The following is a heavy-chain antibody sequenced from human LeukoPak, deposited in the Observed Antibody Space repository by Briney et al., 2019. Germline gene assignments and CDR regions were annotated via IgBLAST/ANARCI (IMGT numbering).Heavy chain of an antibody. V-gene: IGHV3-23*01. D-gene: IGHD4-17*01. Sequence: GGSLRLSCIASGFRFDAFTIGWVRQAPGKGLEWVSGIDGGAVKTYFADSVKGRFTISRDNSKNTVHLQMNSLRAEDTGVYYCVKERPHWTVTPGDWGQGTLVIVSS. CDR1: GFRFDAFT. CDR3: VKERPHWTVTPGD. J-gene: IGHJ4*02. CDR2: IDGGAVKT.